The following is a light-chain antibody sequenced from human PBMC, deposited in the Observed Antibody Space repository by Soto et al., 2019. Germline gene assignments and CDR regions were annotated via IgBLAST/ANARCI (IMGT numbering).Light chain of an antibody. Sequence: QSVLTQPPSVSGAPGQRVTISCTGSSSNIGGGYDVNWYQQLPGAAPRLLIYGNANRPSGVPDRFSGSKSGTSASLAITGLQAEDEDDYYCQSYDSKVSGSVFGGGTKVTVL. J-gene: IGLJ3*02. CDR2: GNA. V-gene: IGLV1-40*01. CDR3: QSYDSKVSGSV. CDR1: SSNIGGGYD.